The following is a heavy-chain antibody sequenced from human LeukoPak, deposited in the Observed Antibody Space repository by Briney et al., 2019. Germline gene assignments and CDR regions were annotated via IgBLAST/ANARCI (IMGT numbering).Heavy chain of an antibody. CDR3: ATWSTHNDFDFLPRIGFDY. CDR2: FDPEDGET. J-gene: IGHJ4*02. D-gene: IGHD2-21*02. V-gene: IGHV1-24*01. CDR1: GYTLTELS. Sequence: ASVKVSCKVSGYTLTELSMHWVRQAPGKGLEWTGGFDPEDGETIYAQKFQGRVTMTEDTSTDTAYMELSSLRSEDTAVYYCATWSTHNDFDFLPRIGFDYWGQGTLVTVSS.